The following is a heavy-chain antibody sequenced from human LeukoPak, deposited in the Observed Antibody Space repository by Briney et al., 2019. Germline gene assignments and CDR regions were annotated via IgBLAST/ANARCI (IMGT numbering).Heavy chain of an antibody. CDR1: GFTFNSNW. CDR3: ARDKYYDRYFDS. J-gene: IGHJ4*02. D-gene: IGHD3-22*01. CDR2: INEDGSEK. V-gene: IGHV3-7*01. Sequence: GGSLRLSCAASGFTFNSNWMSWVRQAPGKGLEWVANINEDGSEKYYVDSVEGRFTISRDNAKNSLSLQMNSLRAEDTAVYYCARDKYYDRYFDSWGQGTLVTVSS.